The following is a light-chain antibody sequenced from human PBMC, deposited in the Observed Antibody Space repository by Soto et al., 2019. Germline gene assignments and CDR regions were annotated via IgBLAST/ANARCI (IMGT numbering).Light chain of an antibody. J-gene: IGLJ2*01. Sequence: QSALTQPASVSGSPGQSITISCTGTRSDIGAYNFVSWYQQHPGEAPKLILYDVNVRPSGVSNRFSGSKSGNTASLTTSGLQAEDEADYYCTSWTTSTTMVFGGGTKLTVL. CDR3: TSWTTSTTMV. CDR1: RSDIGAYNF. CDR2: DVN. V-gene: IGLV2-14*03.